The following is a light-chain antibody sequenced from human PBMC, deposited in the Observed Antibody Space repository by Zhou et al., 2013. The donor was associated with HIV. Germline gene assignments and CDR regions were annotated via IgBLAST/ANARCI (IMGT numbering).Light chain of an antibody. Sequence: EVVMTQSPSTLSVSPGERAVLSCRASQSVDYQLAWYQHKAGQAPRLLIYAASSRATDIPARFSGSGSGTDFTLTISSLQPDDYATYYCQQYNTYPITFGQGTRLEI. CDR3: QQYNTYPIT. CDR1: QSVDYQ. CDR2: AAS. J-gene: IGKJ5*01. V-gene: IGKV3-15*01.